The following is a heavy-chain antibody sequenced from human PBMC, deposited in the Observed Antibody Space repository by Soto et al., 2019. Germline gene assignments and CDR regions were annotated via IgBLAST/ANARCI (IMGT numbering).Heavy chain of an antibody. CDR1: GDTFSSYA. CDR2: IIPMFGTA. CDR3: ARVGPAHYYDSSGSYSPLDY. J-gene: IGHJ4*02. D-gene: IGHD3-22*01. Sequence: QVQLVQSGAEVKKPGSSVKVSCKASGDTFSSYAINWVRQAPGQGLEWMGGIIPMFGTANYAQKFKGRVTITAGESTSKVYMELSSLRSEDTAVYYCARVGPAHYYDSSGSYSPLDYWGQGTLVTVSS. V-gene: IGHV1-69*01.